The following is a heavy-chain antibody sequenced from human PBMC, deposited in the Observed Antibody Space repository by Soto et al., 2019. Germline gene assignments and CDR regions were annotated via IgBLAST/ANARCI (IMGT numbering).Heavy chain of an antibody. D-gene: IGHD2-21*02. CDR1: GYTFSSYD. CDR3: ARGARYRLPKKGDYHYYYIDV. V-gene: IGHV1-8*02. CDR2: MSPNSGDT. J-gene: IGHJ6*03. Sequence: QVQLVESGAEVRKPGASVMVSCRASGYTFSSYDINWVRQATGQGPEWMGRMSPNSGDTDYAERVQGRVSMTRDTSISTAYLELNGLTSEDTATYYCARGARYRLPKKGDYHYYYIDVWGKGTTVTVSS.